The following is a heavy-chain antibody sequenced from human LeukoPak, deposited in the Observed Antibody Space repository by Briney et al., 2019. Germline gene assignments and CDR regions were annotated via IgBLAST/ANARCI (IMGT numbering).Heavy chain of an antibody. CDR1: GFTFRSYA. CDR2: ISGSGGST. D-gene: IGHD3-10*01. J-gene: IGHJ4*02. CDR3: AKAYPLLWFGELWLAY. Sequence: GGSLRLSCAASGFTFRSYAMSWVRQAPGKGLEGVSAISGSGGSTYYADSVKGRFTISSDNSKNPLYLQMNSLRAEDTAVYYCAKAYPLLWFGELWLAYWGQGTLVTVSS. V-gene: IGHV3-23*01.